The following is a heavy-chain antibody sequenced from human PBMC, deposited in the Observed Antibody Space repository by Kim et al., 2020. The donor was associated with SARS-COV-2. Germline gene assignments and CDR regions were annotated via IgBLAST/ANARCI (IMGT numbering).Heavy chain of an antibody. CDR2: IYYSGST. CDR1: GGSISSGGYY. CDR3: AGWDWAAATDFDY. V-gene: IGHV4-31*03. Sequence: SETLSLTCTVSGGSISSGGYYWSWIRQHPGKGLEWIGYIYYSGSTYYNPSLKSRVTISVDTSKNQFSLKLSSVTAADTAVYYCAGWDWAAATDFDYWGQGTLVTVSS. D-gene: IGHD6-13*01. J-gene: IGHJ4*02.